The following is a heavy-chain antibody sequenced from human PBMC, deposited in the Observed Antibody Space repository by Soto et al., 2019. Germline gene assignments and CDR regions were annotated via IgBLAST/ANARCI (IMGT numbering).Heavy chain of an antibody. V-gene: IGHV2-5*01. CDR2: IYYNDDR. CDR3: AHSDGGYEIIYFDF. Sequence: SGPTLVNPTHTLTLTCTFSGFSFTTAGVAVGWIRQTPGGALEWLTLIYYNDDRRFSPSLKTRLTITGDTSKNQVVLSLTNVDPGDTATYFCAHSDGGYEIIYFDFWGQGTLVTVSS. J-gene: IGHJ4*02. D-gene: IGHD5-12*01. CDR1: GFSFTTAGVA.